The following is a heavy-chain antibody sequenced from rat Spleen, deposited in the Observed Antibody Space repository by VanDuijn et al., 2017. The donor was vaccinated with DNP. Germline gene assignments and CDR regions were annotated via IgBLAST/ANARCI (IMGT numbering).Heavy chain of an antibody. CDR1: GFTFNYYW. J-gene: IGHJ3*01. CDR3: ARWETGAAFAY. CDR2: ITSGRGST. Sequence: EVQLVETGGGLVQPGRSLKLSCLASGFTFNYYWMTWVRQAPGRGLEWIASITSGRGSTSYPDSVKGRFTVSRDDVKNTLYLQMNSLRSEDMATYYCARWETGAAFAYWGQGTLVTVSS. D-gene: IGHD4-1*01. V-gene: IGHV5-31*01.